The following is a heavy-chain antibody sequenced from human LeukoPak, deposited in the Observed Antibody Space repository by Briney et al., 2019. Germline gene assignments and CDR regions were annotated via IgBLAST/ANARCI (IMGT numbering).Heavy chain of an antibody. V-gene: IGHV1-8*01. Sequence: ASVKVSCKASGYTFTSYDINWVRQVTGQGLEWMGWMNPNSGNTGYAQKFQGRVTMTRNTSISTAYMELRSLRSEDTAVYYCARGTYSGYVLSYYYYGMDVWGQGTTVTVSS. D-gene: IGHD5-12*01. CDR2: MNPNSGNT. J-gene: IGHJ6*02. CDR1: GYTFTSYD. CDR3: ARGTYSGYVLSYYYYGMDV.